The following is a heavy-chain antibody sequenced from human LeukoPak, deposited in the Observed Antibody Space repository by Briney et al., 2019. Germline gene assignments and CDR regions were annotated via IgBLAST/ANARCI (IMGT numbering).Heavy chain of an antibody. V-gene: IGHV4-59*01. J-gene: IGHJ6*02. CDR1: GGSIRSYY. Sequence: SETLSLTCTVSGGSIRSYYWSWIRQPPGKGLEWIGYIYYSGSTNYNPSLKSRVTISVDTSKNQFSLKLSSVTAADTAVYYCARDYYGSGSSYYYYYGMDVWGQGTTVTVSS. D-gene: IGHD3-10*01. CDR2: IYYSGST. CDR3: ARDYYGSGSSYYYYYGMDV.